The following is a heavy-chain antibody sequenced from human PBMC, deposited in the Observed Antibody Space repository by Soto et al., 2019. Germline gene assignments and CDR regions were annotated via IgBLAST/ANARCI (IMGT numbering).Heavy chain of an antibody. CDR3: ARGGDGYNFNWFDP. D-gene: IGHD5-12*01. CDR1: GGTFSSYA. CDR2: IIPIFGTA. V-gene: IGHV1-69*13. J-gene: IGHJ5*02. Sequence: SVKVSCKASGGTFSSYAISWVRQAPGQGLEWMGEIIPIFGTANYAQKFQGRVTITADESTSTAYMELSSLRSEDTAVYYCARGGDGYNFNWFDPWGQGTLVTVSS.